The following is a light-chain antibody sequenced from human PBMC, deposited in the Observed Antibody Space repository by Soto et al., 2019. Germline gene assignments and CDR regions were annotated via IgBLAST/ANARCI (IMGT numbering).Light chain of an antibody. Sequence: DIQMTQSPSTLSGSVGDRVTITCRASQGISSFLAWYQQKPGKAPKLLIYAASTLQSGVPSRFSGSGSGTEFTLTISSLQPEDFATYYCQQLNSYPRIAFGQGTKVDIK. CDR2: AAS. CDR3: QQLNSYPRIA. CDR1: QGISSF. V-gene: IGKV1-9*01. J-gene: IGKJ1*01.